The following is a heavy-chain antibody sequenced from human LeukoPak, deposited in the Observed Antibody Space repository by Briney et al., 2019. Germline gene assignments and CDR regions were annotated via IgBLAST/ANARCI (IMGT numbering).Heavy chain of an antibody. J-gene: IGHJ4*02. CDR2: ISATGDST. CDR1: GFTFSSYT. D-gene: IGHD1-26*01. Sequence: PGGSLRLSCAASGFTFSSYTMNWVRQTPGNGLEWVSAISATGDSTFYTDSVRGRFTISRDNSKNTLFLPMNSLRAEDTAVYYCAKELYTGSYFASDYWGQGALVTVSS. V-gene: IGHV3-23*01. CDR3: AKELYTGSYFASDY.